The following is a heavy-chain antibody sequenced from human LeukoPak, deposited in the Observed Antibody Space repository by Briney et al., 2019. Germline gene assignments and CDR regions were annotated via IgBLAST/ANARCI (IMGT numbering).Heavy chain of an antibody. CDR2: IWYDGSNK. V-gene: IGHV3-33*01. Sequence: GGSLRLSCAASGFTFSSYGMHWVRQAPGKGLEWVAVIWYDGSNKYYADSVKGRFTISRDNSKNTLYLQMNSLRAEDTAVYYCARGSMYYYGSSGYYPYWGQGTLVTVSS. CDR1: GFTFSSYG. CDR3: ARGSMYYYGSSGYYPY. D-gene: IGHD3-22*01. J-gene: IGHJ4*02.